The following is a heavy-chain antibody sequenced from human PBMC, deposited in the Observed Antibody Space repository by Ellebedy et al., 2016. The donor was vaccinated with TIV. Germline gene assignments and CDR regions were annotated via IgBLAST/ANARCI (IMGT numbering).Heavy chain of an antibody. Sequence: SETLSLTCTVSGGSISSSSYYWGWIRQPPGKGLEWIGSIYYSGSTYYNPSLKSRVTISVDTSKNQFSLKLSSVTAADTAVYYCARLHPGQWPFDVVTAFDYWGQGTLVTVSS. J-gene: IGHJ4*02. V-gene: IGHV4-39*01. CDR2: IYYSGST. D-gene: IGHD2-21*02. CDR3: ARLHPGQWPFDVVTAFDY. CDR1: GGSISSSSYY.